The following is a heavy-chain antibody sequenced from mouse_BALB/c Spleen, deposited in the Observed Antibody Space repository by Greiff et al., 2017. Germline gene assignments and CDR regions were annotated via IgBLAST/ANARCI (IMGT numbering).Heavy chain of an antibody. CDR3: ARLDYYGSSPLRY. J-gene: IGHJ2*01. V-gene: IGHV3-2*02. CDR2: ISYSGST. CDR1: GYSITSDYA. Sequence: EVQLQESGPGLVKPSQSLSLTCTVTGYSITSDYAWNWIRQFPGNKLEWMGYISYSGSTSYNPSLKSRISITRDTSKNQFFLQLNSVTTEDTATYYCARLDYYGSSPLRYWGQGTTLTVSS. D-gene: IGHD1-1*01.